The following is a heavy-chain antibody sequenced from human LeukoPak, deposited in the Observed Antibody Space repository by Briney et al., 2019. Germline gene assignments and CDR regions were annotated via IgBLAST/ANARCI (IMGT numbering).Heavy chain of an antibody. D-gene: IGHD5-24*01. CDR1: GGSISSSSYY. V-gene: IGHV4-39*07. J-gene: IGHJ4*02. CDR2: IYYSGST. Sequence: SETLSLTCTVSGGSISSSSYYWGWIRQPPGKGLEWIGSIYYSGSTYYNPSLKSRVTISVDTSKNQFSLKLSSVTAADTAVYYCAREGMATDDYWGQGTLVTVSS. CDR3: AREGMATDDY.